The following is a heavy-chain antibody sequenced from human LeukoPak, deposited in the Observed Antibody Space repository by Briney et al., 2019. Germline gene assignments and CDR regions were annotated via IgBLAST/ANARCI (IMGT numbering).Heavy chain of an antibody. CDR1: GFTFSSTA. V-gene: IGHV3-23*01. Sequence: PGGSVRLSCAASGFTFSSTAMSWVRQAPGKGLEWVSSINAGGGATYYADSVKGRFTISRDNSKNTLHLQLNSLRAEDTALYYCAKSCGGTCYYYGIDVWGQATTVTVSS. D-gene: IGHD2-15*01. J-gene: IGHJ6*02. CDR3: AKSCGGTCYYYGIDV. CDR2: INAGGGAT.